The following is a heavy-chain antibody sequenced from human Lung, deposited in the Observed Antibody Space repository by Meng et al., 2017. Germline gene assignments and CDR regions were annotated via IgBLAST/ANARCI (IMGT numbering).Heavy chain of an antibody. D-gene: IGHD3-22*01. CDR1: VYTFTFYG. Sequence: QVQLVQSGTEVKKPGASVRVSCKASVYTFTFYGISWVRQAPGQGLEWMGWISAYNGKTKYAQKLQDRVTMTTDTSTSAAYMELRSLRSDDTAVYYCARRGRYYDSSGLFDYWGQGTLVTVSS. V-gene: IGHV1-18*01. J-gene: IGHJ4*02. CDR3: ARRGRYYDSSGLFDY. CDR2: ISAYNGKT.